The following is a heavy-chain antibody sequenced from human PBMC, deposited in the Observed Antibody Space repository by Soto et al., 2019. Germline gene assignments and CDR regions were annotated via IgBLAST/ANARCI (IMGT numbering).Heavy chain of an antibody. D-gene: IGHD6-6*01. CDR1: GGTFSSYA. Sequence: SVKVSCKASGGTFSSYAISWVRQAPGQGLEWMGGIIPIFGTANYAQKFQGRVTITADESTSTAYMELSSLRSEDTAVYYCARFYSSSSYDFDYWGQGTLVTVSS. J-gene: IGHJ4*02. V-gene: IGHV1-69*13. CDR3: ARFYSSSSYDFDY. CDR2: IIPIFGTA.